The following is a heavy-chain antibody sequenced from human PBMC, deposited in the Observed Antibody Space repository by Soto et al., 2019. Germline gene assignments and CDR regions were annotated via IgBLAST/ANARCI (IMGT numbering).Heavy chain of an antibody. V-gene: IGHV3-23*01. D-gene: IGHD6-19*01. Sequence: GGALRLSWAASGCTFSSYAMSWVLQAPGKGLEWVSAISGSGGSTYYADSVKGRFTISRDNSKNTLYLQMNSLRAEDTAVYYCAKDGIAVAGLPAEYFQHCAQGT. CDR2: ISGSGGST. CDR3: AKDGIAVAGLPAEYFQH. CDR1: GCTFSSYA. J-gene: IGHJ1*01.